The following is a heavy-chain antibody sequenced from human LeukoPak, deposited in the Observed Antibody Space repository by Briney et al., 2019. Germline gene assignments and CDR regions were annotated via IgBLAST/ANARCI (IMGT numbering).Heavy chain of an antibody. Sequence: PAGGSLRLSCTTSKFNFNSYGMTWVRQAPGKGLEWVSSISGSGGSTQYAASVQGRFTISRDNSKNTLYLQMNSLRAEDTAVYYCAKDPNGDYIGTFDIWGQGTMVTVSS. J-gene: IGHJ3*02. CDR1: KFNFNSYG. D-gene: IGHD4-17*01. V-gene: IGHV3-23*01. CDR2: ISGSGGST. CDR3: AKDPNGDYIGTFDI.